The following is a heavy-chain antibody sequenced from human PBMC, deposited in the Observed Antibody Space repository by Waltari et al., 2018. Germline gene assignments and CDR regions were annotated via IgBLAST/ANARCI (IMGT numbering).Heavy chain of an antibody. CDR2: IWYDGSGK. J-gene: IGHJ6*03. CDR1: GFSFSSYG. CDR3: ARDYPDMDV. Sequence: QVQLVESGGGVVQPGRSLRLSCAASGFSFSSYGIHWVRLAPGKGLGWVAVIWYDGSGKYYVDSVRGRFTISRDNSKNTAYLQMNSLRVEDTAVYYCARDYPDMDVWGKGTTVIVSS. V-gene: IGHV3-33*01. D-gene: IGHD3-16*02.